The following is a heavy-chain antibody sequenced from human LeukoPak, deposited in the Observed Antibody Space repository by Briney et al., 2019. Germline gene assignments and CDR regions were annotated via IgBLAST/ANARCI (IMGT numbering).Heavy chain of an antibody. V-gene: IGHV3-30-3*01. CDR3: ARAQIPAAIPYYFDY. J-gene: IGHJ4*02. CDR1: GFTFSSYA. CDR2: ISYDGSNK. Sequence: GGSLRLSCAASGFTFSSYAMHWVRQAPGKGQEWVAVISYDGSNKYYADSVKGRFTISRDNSKNTLYLQMNSLRAEDTAVYYCARAQIPAAIPYYFDYWGQGTLSPSPQ. D-gene: IGHD2-2*01.